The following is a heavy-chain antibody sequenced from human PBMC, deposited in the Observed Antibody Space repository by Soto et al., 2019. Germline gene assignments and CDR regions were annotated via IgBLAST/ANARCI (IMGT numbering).Heavy chain of an antibody. Sequence: SETLSLTCTVSGGSVSSGSHYWSWIRQPPGKGLEWIGYIYYSGSTNYNPSLKSRVTISVDTSKNQFSLKLSSVTAADTAVYYCAVCSGSYYSNWLAPWGQGTLVTVSS. D-gene: IGHD3-10*02. J-gene: IGHJ5*02. CDR1: GGSVSSGSHY. CDR3: AVCSGSYYSNWLAP. V-gene: IGHV4-61*01. CDR2: IYYSGST.